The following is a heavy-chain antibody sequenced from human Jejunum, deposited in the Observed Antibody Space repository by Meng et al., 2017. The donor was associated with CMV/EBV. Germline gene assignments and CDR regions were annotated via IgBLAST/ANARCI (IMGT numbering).Heavy chain of an antibody. J-gene: IGHJ5*02. CDR3: ARESKGSGRNNWFDP. CDR2: IYYSGYT. D-gene: IGHD3-10*01. Sequence: SGGSISSYYWSWIRQPPGKGLEWIGFIYYSGYTKYNPSLKSRVSISVDTSKNQFSLKLTSVTAADTAVYYCARESKGSGRNNWFDPWGQGTLVTVSS. V-gene: IGHV4-59*01. CDR1: GGSISSYY.